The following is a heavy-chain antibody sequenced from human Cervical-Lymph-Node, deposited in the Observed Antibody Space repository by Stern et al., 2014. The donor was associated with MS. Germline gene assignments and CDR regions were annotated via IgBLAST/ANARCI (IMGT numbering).Heavy chain of an antibody. J-gene: IGHJ4*02. CDR2: SSRSGNAR. V-gene: IGHV3-11*01. D-gene: IGHD3-10*01. CDR3: ARHGGYGSGSYYGH. CDR1: GFIFSDHY. Sequence: VQLVESGAGLVKPGGSLRLSCAASGFIFSDHYMSWIRQAPGQGLEWIACSSRSGNARSYADSVKGRFTIARDNAKNSLYLKINSLRDEDTAVYYCARHGGYGSGSYYGHWGQGTLVTVSS.